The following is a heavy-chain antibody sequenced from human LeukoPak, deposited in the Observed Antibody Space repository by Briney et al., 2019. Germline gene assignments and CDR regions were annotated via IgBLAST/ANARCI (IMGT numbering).Heavy chain of an antibody. CDR1: GGSISSHY. Sequence: SETLSLTCTVSGGSISSHYWSWIRQPPGKGLEWIGYIYYSGSTNYNPSLKSRVTISVDTSKNQFSLKLSSVTAADTAVYYCARVVVTPANWFDPWGQGTLVTVSS. D-gene: IGHD4-23*01. CDR3: ARVVVTPANWFDP. CDR2: IYYSGST. V-gene: IGHV4-59*11. J-gene: IGHJ5*02.